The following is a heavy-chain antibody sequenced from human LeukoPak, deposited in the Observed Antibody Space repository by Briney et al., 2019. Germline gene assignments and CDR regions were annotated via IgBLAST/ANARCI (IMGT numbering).Heavy chain of an antibody. CDR1: GFTFSSYA. J-gene: IGHJ4*02. D-gene: IGHD3-10*01. V-gene: IGHV3-23*01. CDR2: ISGSGVTT. CDR3: AKGSYYYGSGSSDY. Sequence: GGSLRLSCEASGFTFSSYAMSWVRQAPGKGLEWVSAISGSGVTTHYADSVKGRFTISRDNSKNTLYLQMNSLRAEDTAVYYCAKGSYYYGSGSSDYWGQGTLVTVSS.